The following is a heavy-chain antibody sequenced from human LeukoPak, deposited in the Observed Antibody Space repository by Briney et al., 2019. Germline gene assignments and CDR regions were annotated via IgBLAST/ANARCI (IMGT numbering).Heavy chain of an antibody. V-gene: IGHV4-39*07. CDR3: ARGASSSWPYLIDY. J-gene: IGHJ4*02. Sequence: SETLSLTCTVSGGSISSSSYYWGWIRQPPGKGLEWIGSIYYSGSTYYNPSLKSRVTISVDTSKNQFSLKLSSVTAADTAVYYCARGASSSWPYLIDYWGQGTLVTVSS. D-gene: IGHD6-13*01. CDR1: GGSISSSSYY. CDR2: IYYSGST.